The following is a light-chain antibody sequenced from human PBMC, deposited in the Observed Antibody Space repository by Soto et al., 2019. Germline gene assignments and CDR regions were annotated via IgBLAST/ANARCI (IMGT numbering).Light chain of an antibody. J-gene: IGKJ5*01. CDR1: QSVSSF. CDR3: QQYDNSPIT. Sequence: EIVLTQSPGTLSLSPGERATLSCRASQSVSSFLAWYQQTPGQAPGLLIYGASSRDTGIPDRFSGTGSETDFTLTISRLEPEDFAVYYCQQYDNSPITFGQGTRLEIK. V-gene: IGKV3-20*01. CDR2: GAS.